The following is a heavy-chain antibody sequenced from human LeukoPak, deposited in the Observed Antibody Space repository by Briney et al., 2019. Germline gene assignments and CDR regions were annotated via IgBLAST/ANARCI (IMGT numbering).Heavy chain of an antibody. D-gene: IGHD3-3*01. CDR1: GFTFSSYW. V-gene: IGHV3-74*01. CDR2: INTDGSST. J-gene: IGHJ3*02. Sequence: GGSLRLSCAASGFTFSSYWMHWVRQAPGKGLVWVSRINTDGSSTSYADSVKGRFTISRDNAKNTLYLQMNSLRAEDTAVYYCARVPHHAYYDFWSGPDAFDIWGQGTMVTVSS. CDR3: ARVPHHAYYDFWSGPDAFDI.